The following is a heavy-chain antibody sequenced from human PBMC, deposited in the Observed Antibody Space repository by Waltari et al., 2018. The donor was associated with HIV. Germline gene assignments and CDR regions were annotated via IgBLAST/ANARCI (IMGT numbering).Heavy chain of an antibody. J-gene: IGHJ5*02. Sequence: EWMGRINPNSGGTNYAQKFQGRVTMTRDTSISTAYMELSRLRSDDTAVYYCARPADYVWGSRPIAGDWFDPWGQGTLVTVSS. D-gene: IGHD3-16*01. CDR3: ARPADYVWGSRPIAGDWFDP. CDR2: INPNSGGT. V-gene: IGHV1-2*06.